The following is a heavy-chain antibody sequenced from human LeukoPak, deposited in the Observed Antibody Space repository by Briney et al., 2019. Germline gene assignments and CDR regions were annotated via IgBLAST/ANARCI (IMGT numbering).Heavy chain of an antibody. V-gene: IGHV1-69*06. CDR2: INPIFGTA. J-gene: IGHJ6*03. CDR3: AKQGAARQDYYMDV. CDR1: GGSFSSYA. D-gene: IGHD5-18*01. Sequence: SVKVSCKASGGSFSSYAITWVRQAPGQGLDWMGRINPIFGTANYAQKFQGRVTITADIVSSTAYMEVNSLTSDDTAVYFCAKQGAARQDYYMDVWGNGTTVTVSS.